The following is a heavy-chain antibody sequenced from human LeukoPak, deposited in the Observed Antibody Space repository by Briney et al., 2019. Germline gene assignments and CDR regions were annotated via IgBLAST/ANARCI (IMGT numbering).Heavy chain of an antibody. Sequence: GRSLRLSCAASGFTFSSYAMHWVRQAPGKGLEWVAVISYDGSTKYYADSVKGRFTISRDNSKNTLYLQMISLRAEDTAVYYCARFGSSGWYGGGFDYWGQGTLVTVSS. CDR1: GFTFSSYA. D-gene: IGHD6-19*01. CDR3: ARFGSSGWYGGGFDY. J-gene: IGHJ4*02. CDR2: ISYDGSTK. V-gene: IGHV3-30-3*01.